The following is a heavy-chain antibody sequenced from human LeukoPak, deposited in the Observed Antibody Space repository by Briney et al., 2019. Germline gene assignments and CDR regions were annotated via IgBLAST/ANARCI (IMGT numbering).Heavy chain of an antibody. CDR3: ATLYYDSSGRFYWYFDL. J-gene: IGHJ2*01. Sequence: SGGSLRLSCAASGFTVSSNYMSWVRQAPGKGLEWVSVIYRGGSTYYADSVKGRFTISRDNSKNTLYLQMNSLRAEDTAVYYCATLYYDSSGRFYWYFDLWGRGTLVTVSS. CDR2: IYRGGST. V-gene: IGHV3-66*01. CDR1: GFTVSSNY. D-gene: IGHD3-22*01.